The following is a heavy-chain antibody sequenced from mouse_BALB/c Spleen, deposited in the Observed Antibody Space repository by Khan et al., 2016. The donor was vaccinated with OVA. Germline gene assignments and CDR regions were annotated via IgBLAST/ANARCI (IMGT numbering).Heavy chain of an antibody. CDR3: TRGGGGNRFAD. J-gene: IGHJ3*01. CDR1: GYTFTDFT. Sequence: QVQLKQSGAELVRPGVSVKISCKGSGYTFTDFTMHWVKQSHAMSLEWIGVISTYYGHATYNQKFKDKATMTVDKSSSTAYMELARLTSEDSAILYCTRGGGGNRFADWGQGTLVTVSA. V-gene: IGHV1S137*01. CDR2: ISTYYGHA.